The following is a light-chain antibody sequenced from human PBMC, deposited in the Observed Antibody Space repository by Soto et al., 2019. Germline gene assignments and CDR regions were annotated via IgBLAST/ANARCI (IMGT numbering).Light chain of an antibody. CDR1: QSVRSSY. V-gene: IGKV3-20*01. J-gene: IGKJ5*01. CDR3: QQYHNKPIT. Sequence: EIMFTQSPVTLSLSPGEGATLSCRASQSVRSSYLAWYQQIPGQAPRLLIYGVSGRDAGIPDRFSGSGSGTDFTLTINRLEPEDFAVYYCQQYHNKPITFGQGTRLEIK. CDR2: GVS.